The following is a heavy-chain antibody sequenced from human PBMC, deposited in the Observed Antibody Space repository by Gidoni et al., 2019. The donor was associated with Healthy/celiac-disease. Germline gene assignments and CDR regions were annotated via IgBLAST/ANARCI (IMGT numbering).Heavy chain of an antibody. J-gene: IGHJ4*02. CDR2: ISGSGGST. CDR1: GCPFSSYA. D-gene: IGHD2-15*01. CDR3: ARTVSLGVAANAYYFDY. Sequence: EEQLLECGGGLVQPGGSLRLSCAASGCPFSSYAMSWVSQAPGKWLEWVSAISGSGGSTYYEDSVKGRFTIYRDKSKNKLYLQMNSLRAEDTAVYYCARTVSLGVAANAYYFDYWGQGTLVTVSS. V-gene: IGHV3-23*01.